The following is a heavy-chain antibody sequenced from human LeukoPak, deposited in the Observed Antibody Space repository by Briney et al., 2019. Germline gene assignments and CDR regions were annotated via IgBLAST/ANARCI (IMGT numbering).Heavy chain of an antibody. CDR1: GGSISSYY. Sequence: SETLSLTCTVSGGSISSYYWSWIRQPPGKGLEWIGYIYYSGSTNYNPSLKSRVTISVDTSKKQFSLKLSSVTAADTAVYYCARVRGFWDHYYMDVWGKGTTVTVSS. D-gene: IGHD3-3*01. V-gene: IGHV4-59*01. CDR2: IYYSGST. CDR3: ARVRGFWDHYYMDV. J-gene: IGHJ6*03.